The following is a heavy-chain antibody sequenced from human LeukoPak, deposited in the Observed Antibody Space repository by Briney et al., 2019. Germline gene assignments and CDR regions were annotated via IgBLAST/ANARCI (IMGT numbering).Heavy chain of an antibody. D-gene: IGHD4-23*01. CDR1: GYIFTSYD. Sequence: ASVTVSCKASGYIFTSYDINWVRQATGQGLEWMGWMNPNSGNTGYAQKFQGRVTMTRNTSISKAYMELSSLRSEDTAVYYCARGRWETTVVNDYWGQGTLVTVSS. J-gene: IGHJ4*02. CDR2: MNPNSGNT. V-gene: IGHV1-8*01. CDR3: ARGRWETTVVNDY.